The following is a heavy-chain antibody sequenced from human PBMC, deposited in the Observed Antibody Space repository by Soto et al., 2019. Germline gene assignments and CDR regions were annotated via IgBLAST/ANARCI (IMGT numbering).Heavy chain of an antibody. D-gene: IGHD3-10*01. CDR3: ARRSGGSGSYYSSFDY. Sequence: GASLKISCKGSGYSFTSYWIGWVRQMPGKGLEWMGIIYPGDSDTRYSPSFQGQVTISADKSISTAYLQWSSLKASDTAMYYCARRSGGSGSYYSSFDYWGQGTLVTVSS. J-gene: IGHJ4*02. CDR1: GYSFTSYW. CDR2: IYPGDSDT. V-gene: IGHV5-51*01.